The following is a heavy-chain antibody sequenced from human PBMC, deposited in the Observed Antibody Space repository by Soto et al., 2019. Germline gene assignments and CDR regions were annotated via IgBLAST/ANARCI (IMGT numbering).Heavy chain of an antibody. J-gene: IGHJ4*02. Sequence: PWGSLRLSCAASGFTFSSYAMSWVRQAPGKGLEWVSTINDSGGSTYYADSVKGRFTISRDNSKNTLYLQMNSLRAEDTAVYYCAKGPRGGSFYNFDYWGQGTLVTVSS. D-gene: IGHD1-26*01. CDR1: GFTFSSYA. CDR2: INDSGGST. CDR3: AKGPRGGSFYNFDY. V-gene: IGHV3-23*01.